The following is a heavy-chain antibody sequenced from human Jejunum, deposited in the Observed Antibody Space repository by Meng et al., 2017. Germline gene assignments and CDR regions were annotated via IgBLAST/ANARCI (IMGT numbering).Heavy chain of an antibody. CDR2: LYDSGSP. CDR1: GDSIKGRHYY. D-gene: IGHD2-2*01. Sequence: GSLRPSCPVSGDSIKGRHYYWGWIRQPPGKGLEWIGSLYDSGSPFYNPSLKSRVAISLDTANNQFSLELRSVTAADTAVYYCARDISISWFYYWGQGTLVTVSS. CDR3: ARDISISWFYY. V-gene: IGHV4-39*07. J-gene: IGHJ4*02.